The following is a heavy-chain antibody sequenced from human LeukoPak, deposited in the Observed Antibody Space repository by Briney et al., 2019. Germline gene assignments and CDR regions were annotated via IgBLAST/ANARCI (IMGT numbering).Heavy chain of an antibody. V-gene: IGHV3-30*04. CDR3: AKGSYYDSSGSFYFDY. Sequence: GGSLRLSCAASGFSFNMFPMHWVRQAPGKGLECVAVISYDGNNKYYADSVNGRFTISRDNSKNTLYVQVNSLGTEDTAAYYCAKGSYYDSSGSFYFDYWGQGTLVTVSS. CDR1: GFSFNMFP. CDR2: ISYDGNNK. J-gene: IGHJ4*02. D-gene: IGHD3-22*01.